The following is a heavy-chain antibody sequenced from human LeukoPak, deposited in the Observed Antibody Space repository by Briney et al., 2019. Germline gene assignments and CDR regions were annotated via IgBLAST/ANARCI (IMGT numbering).Heavy chain of an antibody. Sequence: GGSLRLSCSASGFTFNSYPVHWVRQASGKGPEYASGISRNGGSTYYADSVKGRFTISRDNSKNTLYLQMSSLRAEDTAVYYCVKESGFMVAPNSAFDIWGQGTMVTVSS. CDR3: VKESGFMVAPNSAFDI. D-gene: IGHD4/OR15-4a*01. V-gene: IGHV3-64D*06. CDR1: GFTFNSYP. CDR2: ISRNGGST. J-gene: IGHJ3*02.